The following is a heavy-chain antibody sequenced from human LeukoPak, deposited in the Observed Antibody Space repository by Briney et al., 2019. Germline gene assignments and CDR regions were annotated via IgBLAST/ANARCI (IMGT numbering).Heavy chain of an antibody. D-gene: IGHD3-22*01. J-gene: IGHJ4*02. Sequence: PSETLSLTCTVSGGSISSSSYYWGRIRQPPGKGLEWIGSIYYSGSTYYNPSLKSRVTISVDTSKNQFSLKLSSVTAADSAVYYCARPDLDCYDSSGYAYWGQGTLVTVSS. CDR3: ARPDLDCYDSSGYAY. CDR2: IYYSGST. CDR1: GGSISSSSYY. V-gene: IGHV4-39*01.